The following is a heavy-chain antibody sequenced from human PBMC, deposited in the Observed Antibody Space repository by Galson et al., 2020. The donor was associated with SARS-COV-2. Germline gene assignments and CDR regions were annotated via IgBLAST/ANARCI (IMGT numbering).Heavy chain of an antibody. CDR1: GFTFSSYA. J-gene: IGHJ4*02. CDR2: ISYDGSNK. Sequence: QAGGSLRLCCAASGFTFSSYAMHWVRQAPGKGLEWVAVISYDGSNKYYADSVKGRFTISRDNSKNTLYLQMNSLRAEDTAVYYCARDGDIVVVTATDYWGQGTLVTVSS. CDR3: ARDGDIVVVTATDY. V-gene: IGHV3-30-3*01. D-gene: IGHD2-21*02.